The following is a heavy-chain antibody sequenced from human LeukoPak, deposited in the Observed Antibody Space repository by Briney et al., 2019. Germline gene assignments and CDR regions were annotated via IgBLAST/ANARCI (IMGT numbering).Heavy chain of an antibody. V-gene: IGHV3-48*03. CDR1: GFRFSDYE. Sequence: GGSLRLSCVASGFRFSDYEMNWVRQAPGKGLEWVSYIGRSGISIYYADSVKGRFTISRDNAKNTLYLQMNSLRAEDTAVYYCARGGVGLLWFGELLPCDFWGQGTLVTVSS. J-gene: IGHJ4*02. CDR2: IGRSGISI. CDR3: ARGGVGLLWFGELLPCDF. D-gene: IGHD3-10*01.